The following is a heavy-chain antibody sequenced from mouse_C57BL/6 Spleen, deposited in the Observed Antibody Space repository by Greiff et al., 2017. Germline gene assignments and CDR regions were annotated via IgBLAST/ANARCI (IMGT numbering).Heavy chain of an antibody. D-gene: IGHD1-1*01. J-gene: IGHJ4*01. CDR1: GFSLTSYG. CDR3: ARNPLYYGSSPYYAMDY. Sequence: VQVVESGPGLVQPSQSLSITCTVSGFSLTSYGVNWVRQSPGKGLEWLGVIWSGRSTDYNAAFISRLNISKDTSKSQVFFKMNSLQSDDTAIYYCARNPLYYGSSPYYAMDYWGQGTSVTVSS. CDR2: IWSGRST. V-gene: IGHV2-2*01.